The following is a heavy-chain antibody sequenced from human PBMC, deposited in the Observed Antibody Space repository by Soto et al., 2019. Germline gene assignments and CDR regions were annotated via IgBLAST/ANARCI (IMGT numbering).Heavy chain of an antibody. V-gene: IGHV4-59*01. CDR3: ARRYGYAFDI. CDR2: IYYSGST. D-gene: IGHD4-17*01. J-gene: IGHJ3*02. Sequence: QVQLQESGPGLVKPSETLSLTCTVSGGSISSYYWSWIRQPPGKGLEWIGYIYYSGSTNYNPSLTRRVTISVDTSKNQVSQKLSSVTAADTAVYYCARRYGYAFDIWGQGTMVTVSS. CDR1: GGSISSYY.